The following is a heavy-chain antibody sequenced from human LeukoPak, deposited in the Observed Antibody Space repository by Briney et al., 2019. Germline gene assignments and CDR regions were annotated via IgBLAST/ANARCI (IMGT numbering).Heavy chain of an antibody. CDR3: ARCEDYYDSSGYYPLDY. V-gene: IGHV3-21*01. J-gene: IGHJ4*02. Sequence: PGGSLRLSCAASGFTFSSYSMNWVRQAPGKGLEWVSSISSSSSYIYYADSVKGRFTISRDNAKNSLYLQMNSLRAADTAVYYCARCEDYYDSSGYYPLDYWGQGTLVTVSS. CDR1: GFTFSSYS. D-gene: IGHD3-22*01. CDR2: ISSSSSYI.